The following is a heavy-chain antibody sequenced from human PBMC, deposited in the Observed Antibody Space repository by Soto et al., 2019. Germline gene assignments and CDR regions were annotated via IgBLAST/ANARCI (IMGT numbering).Heavy chain of an antibody. V-gene: IGHV4-4*02. D-gene: IGHD3-22*01. CDR2: IYHSGST. CDR3: ARRTDYYASSGTFDY. Sequence: QVQLQESGPGLVKPSGTLSLTCAVSGGSISNNNWWSWVRQPPGKGLEWIGEIYHSGSTNYNPSLESRVTILVDKSKNKFSLNLSSVTAADTAVYYCARRTDYYASSGTFDYWGQGTLVTVSS. J-gene: IGHJ4*02. CDR1: GGSISNNNW.